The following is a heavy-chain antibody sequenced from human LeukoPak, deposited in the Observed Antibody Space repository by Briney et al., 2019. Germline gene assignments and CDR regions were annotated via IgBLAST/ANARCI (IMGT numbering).Heavy chain of an antibody. D-gene: IGHD1-7*01. CDR1: GGSLSGYY. J-gene: IGHJ5*02. Sequence: SETLSLTCAVYGGSLSGYYWSWIRQPPGKGLEWIGEINHSGSTNYNPSLKSRVTISVDTSKNQFSLKLSSVTAADTAVYYCARTAHRAYNWNYGRWFDPWGQGTLVTVSS. CDR2: INHSGST. V-gene: IGHV4-34*01. CDR3: ARTAHRAYNWNYGRWFDP.